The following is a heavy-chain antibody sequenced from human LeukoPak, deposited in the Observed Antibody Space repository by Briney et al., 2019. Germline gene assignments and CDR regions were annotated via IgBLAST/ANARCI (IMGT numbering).Heavy chain of an antibody. J-gene: IGHJ6*02. CDR2: IKSKTDGGTT. CDR3: TTGPNNYYDSSGYSYYYYGMDV. CDR1: GFTFSNAW. V-gene: IGHV3-15*01. Sequence: GGSLRLSCAASGFTFSNAWMSWVRQAPGKGLEWVGRIKSKTDGGTTDYAGPVKGRFTISRDDSKNTLYLQMNSLKTEDTAVYYCTTGPNNYYDSSGYSYYYYGMDVWGQGTTVTVSS. D-gene: IGHD3-22*01.